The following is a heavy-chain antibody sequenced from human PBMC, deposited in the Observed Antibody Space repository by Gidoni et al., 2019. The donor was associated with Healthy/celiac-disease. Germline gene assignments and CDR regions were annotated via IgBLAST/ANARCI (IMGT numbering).Heavy chain of an antibody. J-gene: IGHJ4*02. V-gene: IGHV3-48*02. D-gene: IGHD2-2*01. CDR3: ARGPPDIVVVPAANGWYYFDY. Sequence: EVQLVESGGGLVQPGGSLRLSCAASGFTFSSYSMNWVRQAPGKGLEWVSHISSSSSTIYYADSVKGRFTISRDNAKNSLYLQMNSLRDEDTAVYYCARGPPDIVVVPAANGWYYFDYWGQGTLVTVSS. CDR2: ISSSSSTI. CDR1: GFTFSSYS.